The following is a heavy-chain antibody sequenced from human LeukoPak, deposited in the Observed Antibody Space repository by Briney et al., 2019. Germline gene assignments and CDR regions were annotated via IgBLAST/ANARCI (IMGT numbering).Heavy chain of an antibody. CDR3: ARPSGSGSYGWFDP. D-gene: IGHD3-10*01. J-gene: IGHJ5*02. CDR1: GYTFTGYY. Sequence: ASVKVSCKASGYTFTGYYMHWVRQAPGQGLKWMGWINPNSGGTNYAQKFQGRVTMTRDTSISTAYMELSRLRSDDTAVYYCARPSGSGSYGWFDPWGQGTLVTVSS. CDR2: INPNSGGT. V-gene: IGHV1-2*02.